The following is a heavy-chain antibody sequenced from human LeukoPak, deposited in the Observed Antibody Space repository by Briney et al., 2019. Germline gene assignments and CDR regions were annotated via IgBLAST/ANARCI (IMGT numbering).Heavy chain of an antibody. D-gene: IGHD3-22*01. V-gene: IGHV1-8*01. CDR2: MNPNSGNT. J-gene: IGHJ3*02. Sequence: GASVNVSCKASGYTFTSYDINWVRQATGQGLEWMGWMNPNSGNTGYAQKFQGRVTMTRNTSISTAYMELSSLRSEDTAVYYCASVSYRVVIRRGNAFDIWGQGTMVTVSS. CDR3: ASVSYRVVIRRGNAFDI. CDR1: GYTFTSYD.